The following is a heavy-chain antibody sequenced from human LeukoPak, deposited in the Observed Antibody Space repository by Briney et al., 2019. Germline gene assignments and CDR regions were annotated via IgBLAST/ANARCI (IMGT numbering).Heavy chain of an antibody. J-gene: IGHJ3*02. D-gene: IGHD3-22*01. CDR3: ARDDRYYDSSGYCRLHAFDI. CDR2: INPNSGGT. V-gene: IGHV1-2*02. CDR1: GYTFTSYG. Sequence: ASVKVSCKASGYTFTSYGISWVRQAPGQGLVWMGWINPNSGGTNYAQKFQGRVTMTRDTSISTAYMELSRLRSDDTAVYYCARDDRYYDSSGYCRLHAFDIWGQGTMVTVSS.